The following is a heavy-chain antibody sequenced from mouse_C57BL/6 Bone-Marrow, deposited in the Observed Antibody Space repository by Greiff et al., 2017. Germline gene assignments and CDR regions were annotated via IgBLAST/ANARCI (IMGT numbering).Heavy chain of an antibody. CDR3: ARGDYNYLYAMDY. CDR1: GFTFSDYG. CDR2: ISSGSSTI. V-gene: IGHV5-17*01. D-gene: IGHD1-3*01. Sequence: EVKLMESGGGLVKPGGSLKLSCAASGFTFSDYGMHWVRQAPEKGLEWVAYISSGSSTIYYADTVKGRFTISRDNAKNTLFLQMTSLRSEDTAMYYCARGDYNYLYAMDYWGQGTSVTVSS. J-gene: IGHJ4*01.